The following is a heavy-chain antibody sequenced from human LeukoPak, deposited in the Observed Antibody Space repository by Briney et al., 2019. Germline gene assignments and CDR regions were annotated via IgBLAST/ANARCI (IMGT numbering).Heavy chain of an antibody. V-gene: IGHV1-69*05. CDR2: IIPIFGTA. CDR3: ARHYRGIAVAEPYFDY. J-gene: IGHJ4*02. Sequence: ASVRVSCKASGGTFSSYSINWVRQAPGQGLEWMGRIIPIFGTANYAQKFQGSVTITTGESTSTAYMEVSSLRSEDTAVYYCARHYRGIAVAEPYFDYWGQGTLVTVSS. CDR1: GGTFSSYS. D-gene: IGHD6-19*01.